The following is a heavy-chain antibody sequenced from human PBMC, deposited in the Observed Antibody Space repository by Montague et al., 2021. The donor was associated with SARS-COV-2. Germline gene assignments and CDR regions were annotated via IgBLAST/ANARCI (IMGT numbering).Heavy chain of an antibody. D-gene: IGHD3-22*01. J-gene: IGHJ3*02. Sequence: SETLSLTCTVSGDSISTYYWSWIWQPQGKGLEWIAYIYYNGYTXXXPSXXXRVTISVDTSKNQFSLSLSSVTAADTAVYFCARGGATYYYDTSGYVNAFDTWGQGTMVTVSS. CDR2: IYYNGYT. V-gene: IGHV4-59*01. CDR3: ARGGATYYYDTSGYVNAFDT. CDR1: GDSISTYY.